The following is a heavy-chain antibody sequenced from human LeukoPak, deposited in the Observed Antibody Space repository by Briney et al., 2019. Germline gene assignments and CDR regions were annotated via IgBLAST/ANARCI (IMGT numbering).Heavy chain of an antibody. V-gene: IGHV4-39*01. CDR1: GASINSHTYY. CDR2: IYYSGST. D-gene: IGHD1-26*01. J-gene: IGHJ4*02. CDR3: ARSGTSEAYFDY. Sequence: SETLSLTCTVSGASINSHTYYWGWIRQPPGKGLEWIGSIYYSGSTYYNPSLKSRVTISVDTSKNQFSLKLSSVTAADTAVYYCARSGTSEAYFDYWGQGTLVTVSS.